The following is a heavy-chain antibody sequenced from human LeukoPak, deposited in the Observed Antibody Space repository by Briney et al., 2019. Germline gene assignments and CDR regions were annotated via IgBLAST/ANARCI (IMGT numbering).Heavy chain of an antibody. CDR3: ARDLDSSREDV. V-gene: IGHV1-3*01. CDR2: INAGNGNT. Sequence: ASVKVSCKASGYTFTSYAMHWVRQAPGQRLEWMGWINAGNGNTKYSQKFQGRVTITRDTSASTAYMELSSLGSEDTAVYYCARDLDSSREDVWGQGTTVTVSS. J-gene: IGHJ6*02. D-gene: IGHD3-22*01. CDR1: GYTFTSYA.